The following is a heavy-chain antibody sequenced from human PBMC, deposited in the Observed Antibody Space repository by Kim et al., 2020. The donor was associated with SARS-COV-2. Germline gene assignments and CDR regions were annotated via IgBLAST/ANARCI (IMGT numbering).Heavy chain of an antibody. J-gene: IGHJ6*02. Sequence: ADAGKGRFTISRDNSKNTLYLQMNSLRAEDTAVYYCAKDGFGELLGGMDVWGQGTTVTVSS. V-gene: IGHV3-23*03. CDR3: AKDGFGELLGGMDV. D-gene: IGHD3-10*01.